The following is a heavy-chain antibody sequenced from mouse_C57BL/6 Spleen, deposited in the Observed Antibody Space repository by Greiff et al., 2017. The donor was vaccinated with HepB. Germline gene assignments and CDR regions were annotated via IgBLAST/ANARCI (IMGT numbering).Heavy chain of an antibody. D-gene: IGHD4-1*01. V-gene: IGHV1-52*01. CDR2: IDPSDSET. CDR1: GYTFTSYW. J-gene: IGHJ3*01. CDR3: AREGGTGSFAY. Sequence: QVQLQQPGAELVRPGSSVKLSCKASGYTFTSYWMHWVKQRPIQGLEWIGNIDPSDSETHYNQKFKDKATLTVDKSSSTAYMHLSSLTAEDSAVYYCAREGGTGSFAYWGQGTLVTVSA.